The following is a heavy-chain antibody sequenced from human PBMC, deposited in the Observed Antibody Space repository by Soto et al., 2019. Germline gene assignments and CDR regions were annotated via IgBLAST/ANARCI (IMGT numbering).Heavy chain of an antibody. J-gene: IGHJ6*03. CDR2: ISYDGSNK. V-gene: IGHV3-30*18. Sequence: GGSLRLSCAASGFTFSSYGMHWVRQAPGKGLEWVAVISYDGSNKYYADSVKGRFTISRDNSKNTLYLQMNSLRAEDTAVYYCAKAHDDFWGGSYYYYMDVWGKGTTVTVSS. CDR1: GFTFSSYG. CDR3: AKAHDDFWGGSYYYYMDV. D-gene: IGHD3-3*01.